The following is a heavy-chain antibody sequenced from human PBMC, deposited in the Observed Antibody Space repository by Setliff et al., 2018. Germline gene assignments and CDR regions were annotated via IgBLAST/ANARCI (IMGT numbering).Heavy chain of an antibody. CDR2: IKRKTDGETT. V-gene: IGHV3-15*01. Sequence: PGGSLRLSCAASGFTSSNAWMSWVRQAPGKGLEWVGQIKRKTDGETTDYAAPVKGRFIISRDDSKRTLYLQMNSLKNEDTALYYCMSTPSGTYSTYYYYYNMDVWGKGTQVTVSS. D-gene: IGHD3-10*01. J-gene: IGHJ6*03. CDR1: GFTSSNAW. CDR3: MSTPSGTYSTYYYYYNMDV.